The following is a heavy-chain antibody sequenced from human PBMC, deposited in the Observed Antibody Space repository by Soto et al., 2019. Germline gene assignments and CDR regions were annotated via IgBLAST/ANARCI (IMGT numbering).Heavy chain of an antibody. CDR1: GFTFSSYA. D-gene: IGHD6-6*01. Sequence: GGSLRLSCAASGFTFSSYAMSWVRQAPGKGLEWVSAISGSGGSTYYADSVKGRFTISRDNSKNTLYLQMNSLRAEDTAVYYCAKDRYSSSPRRVDYFDYWGQGTLVTVSS. V-gene: IGHV3-23*01. CDR3: AKDRYSSSPRRVDYFDY. CDR2: ISGSGGST. J-gene: IGHJ4*02.